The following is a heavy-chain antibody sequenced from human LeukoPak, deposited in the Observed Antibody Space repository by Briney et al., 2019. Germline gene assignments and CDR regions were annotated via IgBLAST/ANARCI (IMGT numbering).Heavy chain of an antibody. J-gene: IGHJ4*02. CDR1: GYTFTNYG. V-gene: IGHV1-18*01. CDR2: INTRSGDA. Sequence: ASVKVSCKASGYTFTNYGIAWVRQAPGQGLEWMGWINTRSGDAQLAHSLQARVTMTTDTSTSTASMELGSLGSDDTAVYYCARDTDFSIDYWGQGSLVTVPS. CDR3: ARDTDFSIDY. D-gene: IGHD2/OR15-2a*01.